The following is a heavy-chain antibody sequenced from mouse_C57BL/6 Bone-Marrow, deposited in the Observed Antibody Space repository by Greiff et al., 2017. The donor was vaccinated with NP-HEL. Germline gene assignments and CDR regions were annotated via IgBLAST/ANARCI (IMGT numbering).Heavy chain of an antibody. CDR3: AREGVLYWYFDV. Sequence: VQLQQSGAELVKPGASVKLSCTASGFNIKDYYMHWVKQRTEQGLEWIGRIDPEDGDTKYAPKFKGKATITADTSSNTAYLQLSSLTSEDTAVYYCAREGVLYWYFDVWGTGTTVTVSS. CDR2: IDPEDGDT. V-gene: IGHV14-2*01. CDR1: GFNIKDYY. J-gene: IGHJ1*03.